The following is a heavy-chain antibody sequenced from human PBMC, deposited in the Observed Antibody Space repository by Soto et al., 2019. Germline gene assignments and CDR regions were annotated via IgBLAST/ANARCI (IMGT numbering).Heavy chain of an antibody. CDR2: ISAYNGNT. J-gene: IGHJ6*02. V-gene: IGHV1-18*01. CDR1: GYTFTSYG. D-gene: IGHD2-2*01. Sequence: ASVKVSCKASGYTFTSYGISWVRQAPGQGLEWMGWISAYNGNTSYAQKLQGRVTMTTDTSTSTAYMELRSLRSDDRAVYYCARGCSSTSCDYYYGMDVWGQGTTVTVSS. CDR3: ARGCSSTSCDYYYGMDV.